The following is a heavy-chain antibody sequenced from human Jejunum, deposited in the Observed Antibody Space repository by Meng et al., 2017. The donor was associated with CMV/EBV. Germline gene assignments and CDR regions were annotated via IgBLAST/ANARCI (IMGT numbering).Heavy chain of an antibody. CDR2: MSFDGINK. D-gene: IGHD2-15*01. Sequence: GFSFSTYAMHWVRQAPGKGLEWLAIMSFDGINKYYADSVKGRFTISRDNSKNTLYLQMNSLRVEDTAVYYCARDIYEVVVAGLDVWGQGTTVTVSS. J-gene: IGHJ6*02. CDR1: GFSFSTYA. V-gene: IGHV3-30*04. CDR3: ARDIYEVVVAGLDV.